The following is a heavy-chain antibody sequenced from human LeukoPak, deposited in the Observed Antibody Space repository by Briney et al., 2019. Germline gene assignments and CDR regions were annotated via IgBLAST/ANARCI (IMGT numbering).Heavy chain of an antibody. CDR3: ARLYSSSRYLYYYYYMDV. CDR2: IYYAGST. J-gene: IGHJ6*03. V-gene: IGHV4-39*07. Sequence: SETLSLTCNVSGDSISSSSYYWSWIRVPPGKGLEWIGSIYYAGSTYYNPSLKSRVTMSVDTSKNQFSLKLSSVAAADTAVYYCARLYSSSRYLYYYYYMDVWGKGTTVTISS. CDR1: GDSISSSSYY. D-gene: IGHD6-13*01.